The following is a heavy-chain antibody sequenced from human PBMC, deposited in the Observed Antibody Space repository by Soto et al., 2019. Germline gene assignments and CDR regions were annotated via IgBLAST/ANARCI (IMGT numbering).Heavy chain of an antibody. CDR2: IIPIFGRT. V-gene: IGHV1-69*01. D-gene: IGHD2-15*01. Sequence: QVQLVQSGTEVKEPGSSVKVSCKASGGSFSTSSFVWVRQGPGQGLEWMGGIIPIFGRTNLAQKFQGRVTFSADASPRTTYMELRSLTSEDTAIYYCARDVVRSMAGDSWGQGPLVTVSS. CDR1: GGSFSTSS. J-gene: IGHJ4*02. CDR3: ARDVVRSMAGDS.